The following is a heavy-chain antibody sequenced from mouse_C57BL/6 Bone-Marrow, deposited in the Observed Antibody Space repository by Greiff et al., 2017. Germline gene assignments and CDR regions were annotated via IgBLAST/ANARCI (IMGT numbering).Heavy chain of an antibody. CDR2: ISYAGSN. CDR1: GYSITSGYY. Sequence: EVKLVESGPGLVKPSQSLSLTCSVTGYSITSGYYWNWIRQFPGHTLEWMGYISYAGSNNYNPSLKNRISITRDTSKNQFCLKLNSVTTEDTATYYCARGTLRPWFAYGGQGTLVTVSA. J-gene: IGHJ3*01. CDR3: ARGTLRPWFAY. D-gene: IGHD3-3*01. V-gene: IGHV3-6*01.